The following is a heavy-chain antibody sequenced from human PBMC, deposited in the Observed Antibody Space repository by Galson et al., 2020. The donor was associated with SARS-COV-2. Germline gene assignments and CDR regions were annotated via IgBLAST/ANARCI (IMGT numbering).Heavy chain of an antibody. J-gene: IGHJ4*02. CDR1: GFTFEDYA. D-gene: IGHD3-3*01. V-gene: IGHV3-9*01. Sequence: SLKISCAASGFTFEDYAMHWVRQVPGKGLEWVSGISWNSGSIDYADSVKGRFTISRDNAKNSLYLQMNSLRAEDTALYYCAKAGNYDFWSGYRPDFDYWGQGTLVTVSS. CDR2: ISWNSGSI. CDR3: AKAGNYDFWSGYRPDFDY.